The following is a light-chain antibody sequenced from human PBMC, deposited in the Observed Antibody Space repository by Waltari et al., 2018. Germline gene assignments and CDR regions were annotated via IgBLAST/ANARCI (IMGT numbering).Light chain of an antibody. CDR3: QQRSNWPPGYT. V-gene: IGKV3-11*01. CDR2: DAS. Sequence: EIVFTQSPATLSLSPGERATLSCRASQSVSSYLAWYQQKPGQAPRLLIYDASNRATGSPARFSGSGSGTDFTLTISSLEPEDFAVYYCQQRSNWPPGYTFGQGTKLEIK. J-gene: IGKJ2*01. CDR1: QSVSSY.